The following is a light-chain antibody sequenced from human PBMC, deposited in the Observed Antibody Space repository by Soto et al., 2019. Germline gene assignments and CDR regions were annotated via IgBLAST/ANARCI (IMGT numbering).Light chain of an antibody. CDR3: QQRNVWHPIT. CDR2: DAS. CDR1: QSIRPS. J-gene: IGKJ5*01. Sequence: EVVLTQSPSTLSLSPGARATLSCRSSQSIRPSLAWYPKTPGQAPRLVIFDASKRANGVPARFGGSESGTDFTLTIHSLEPEDFAVYGCQQRNVWHPITFGQGTRLEIK. V-gene: IGKV3-11*01.